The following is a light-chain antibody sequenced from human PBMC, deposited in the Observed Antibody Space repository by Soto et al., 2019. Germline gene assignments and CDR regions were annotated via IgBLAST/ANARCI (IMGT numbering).Light chain of an antibody. J-gene: IGKJ5*01. Sequence: DIQLTQSPSFLSASVGDRVTITCRASQGISSYLAWYQQIPGKAPNLLIYAASTLQSGVPSRFSGSGSGTECTVTISSLQPEDFTTYYCHQLNSYPHTFGQGTRLELK. CDR1: QGISSY. CDR3: HQLNSYPHT. CDR2: AAS. V-gene: IGKV1-9*01.